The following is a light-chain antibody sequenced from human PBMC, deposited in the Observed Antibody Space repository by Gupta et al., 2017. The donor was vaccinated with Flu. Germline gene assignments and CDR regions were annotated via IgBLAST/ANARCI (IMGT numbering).Light chain of an antibody. CDR2: EVS. V-gene: IGLV2-14*01. Sequence: ISCTGTSSDVGGYDSVSWYQQAPGTAPKLMIYEVSNRPSGVSDRFSGSKSDNTASLTISGLQAEDEADYYCSSYTSSNTQVFGGGTKLTVL. CDR3: SSYTSSNTQV. CDR1: SSDVGGYDS. J-gene: IGLJ2*01.